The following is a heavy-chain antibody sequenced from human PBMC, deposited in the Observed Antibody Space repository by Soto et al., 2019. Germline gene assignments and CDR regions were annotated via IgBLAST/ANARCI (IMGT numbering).Heavy chain of an antibody. CDR2: IYWNDDK. Sequence: QIALKESGPTLVKPTQTLTLTCTYSGFSLSISGVGVGWIRQPPGKALEWLALIYWNDDKRYSPSLKSWLTITKDTSKSQVVLTMTNMDPVDTATYYCAHSRRDYSNYYWGQGTLVTVSS. CDR3: AHSRRDYSNYY. V-gene: IGHV2-5*01. D-gene: IGHD4-4*01. J-gene: IGHJ4*02. CDR1: GFSLSISGVG.